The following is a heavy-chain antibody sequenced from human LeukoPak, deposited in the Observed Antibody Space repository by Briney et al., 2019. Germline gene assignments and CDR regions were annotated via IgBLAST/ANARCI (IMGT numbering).Heavy chain of an antibody. Sequence: PGGSLRLSCAASGFTFSSYGMHWVRQAPGKGLEWVAVISYDGSNKYYADSVKGRFTISRDNSKNTLYLQMNSLRAEDTAVYYCAKASDIVVVPAATGSDYWGQGTLVTVSS. CDR1: GFTFSSYG. J-gene: IGHJ4*02. D-gene: IGHD2-2*01. CDR2: ISYDGSNK. CDR3: AKASDIVVVPAATGSDY. V-gene: IGHV3-30*18.